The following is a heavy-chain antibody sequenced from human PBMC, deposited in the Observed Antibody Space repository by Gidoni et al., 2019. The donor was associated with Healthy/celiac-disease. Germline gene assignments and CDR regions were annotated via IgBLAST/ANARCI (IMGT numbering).Heavy chain of an antibody. CDR2: ISSYNGKQ. V-gene: IGHV1-18*01. CDR3: AREEDYNYSSCGAHY. J-gene: IGHJ4*02. Sequence: QVQLVQSGAVLTQPAASVKVSCKASGYPFPSYGISWLRQAPGQGLEWMGWISSYNGKQNYAQKLQGRVTMHTDTSPSTAYSELRSVRSEDTAVYHCAREEDYNYSSCGAHYWGQGTLGHRLL. D-gene: IGHD3-22*01. CDR1: GYPFPSYG.